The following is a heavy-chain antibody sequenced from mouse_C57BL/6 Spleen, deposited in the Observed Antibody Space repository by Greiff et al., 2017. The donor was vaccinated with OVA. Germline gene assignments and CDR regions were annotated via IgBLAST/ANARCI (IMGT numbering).Heavy chain of an antibody. V-gene: IGHV1-26*01. J-gene: IGHJ1*03. CDR1: GYTFTDYY. Sequence: EVQLQQSGPELVKPGASVKISCKASGYTFTDYYMNWVKQSHGKSLEWIGDINPNNGGTSYNQKFKGKATLTVDKSSSTAYMELRSLTSEDSAVYYCARRDGSSAYWYFDVWGTGTTVTVSS. CDR2: INPNNGGT. D-gene: IGHD1-1*01. CDR3: ARRDGSSAYWYFDV.